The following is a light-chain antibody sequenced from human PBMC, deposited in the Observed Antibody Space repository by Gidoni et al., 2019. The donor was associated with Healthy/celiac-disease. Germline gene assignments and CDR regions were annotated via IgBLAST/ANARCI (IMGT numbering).Light chain of an antibody. V-gene: IGKV1-33*01. CDR1: QDISNY. CDR3: QQYDNLLWT. J-gene: IGKJ3*01. CDR2: DAS. Sequence: DIQMTQSPSSLSASVGDRVTITCQASQDISNYLNWYQQKPGKAPKLLIYDASNLETGVPSRFSGSGSGTDFTFTISSLQPEDIATYYCQQYDNLLWTFXPXTKVDIK.